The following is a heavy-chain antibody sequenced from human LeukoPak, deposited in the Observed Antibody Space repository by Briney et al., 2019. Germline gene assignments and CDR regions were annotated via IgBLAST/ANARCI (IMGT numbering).Heavy chain of an antibody. Sequence: PSETLSLTCAVYGGSFSGYYWSWIRQPPGKGLEWIGEINHSGSTNYNPSLKSRVTISVDTSKNQFSLKLSSVTAADTAVYYCARVRDYDSSGYYPNPRTAAFDIWGQGTMVTVSS. V-gene: IGHV4-34*01. CDR1: GGSFSGYY. J-gene: IGHJ3*02. CDR3: ARVRDYDSSGYYPNPRTAAFDI. D-gene: IGHD3-22*01. CDR2: INHSGST.